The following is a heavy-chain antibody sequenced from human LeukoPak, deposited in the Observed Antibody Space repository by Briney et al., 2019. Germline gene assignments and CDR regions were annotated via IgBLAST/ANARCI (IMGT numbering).Heavy chain of an antibody. J-gene: IGHJ3*02. D-gene: IGHD3-22*01. CDR1: GGTFSSYA. V-gene: IGHV1-69*13. CDR3: ATARYDSSGRDAFDI. CDR2: IIPIFGTA. Sequence: GASVKVSCKASGGTFSSYAISWVRQAPGQGLEWMGGIIPIFGTANYAQKFQGRVTITADESTSTAYMELSSLRSEDTAVYYCATARYDSSGRDAFDIWGQGTMVTVSS.